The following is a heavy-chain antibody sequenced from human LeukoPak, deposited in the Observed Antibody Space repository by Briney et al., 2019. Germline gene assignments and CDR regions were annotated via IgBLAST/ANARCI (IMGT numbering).Heavy chain of an antibody. V-gene: IGHV3-23*01. CDR3: AKDQGDFWSGYYHFDY. D-gene: IGHD3-3*01. Sequence: GRSLRLSCAASGFTFSSYAMSWVRQAPGKGLEWVSAISGSGGSTYYAGSVKGRFTISRDNSKNTLYLQMNSLRAEDTAVYYCAKDQGDFWSGYYHFDYWGQGTLVTVSS. CDR2: ISGSGGST. J-gene: IGHJ4*02. CDR1: GFTFSSYA.